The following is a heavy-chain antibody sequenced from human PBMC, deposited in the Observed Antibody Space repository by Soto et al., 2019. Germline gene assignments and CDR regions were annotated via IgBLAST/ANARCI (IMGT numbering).Heavy chain of an antibody. CDR1: GYTFTTYH. CDR2: IDPIGGNT. CDR3: VRGYCTSSASCEGDFQH. Sequence: QVQLVQSGAEAKEPGASVKISCKASGYTFTTYHIHWVRQAPGQGLDWMGIIDPIGGNTGYARKFQDRVAMTRDTSTGTAYIEVNSLRFDDTAMYFCVRGYCTSSASCEGDFQHWGQGTLVTVSS. V-gene: IGHV1-46*01. J-gene: IGHJ1*01. D-gene: IGHD2-2*01.